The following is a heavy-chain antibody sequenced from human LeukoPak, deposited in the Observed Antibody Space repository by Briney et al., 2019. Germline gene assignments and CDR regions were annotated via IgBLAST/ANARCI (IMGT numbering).Heavy chain of an antibody. V-gene: IGHV3-23*01. CDR1: GFTFSSYA. Sequence: GGSLRLSCAASGFTFSSYAMSWVRQAPGKGLEWVSAISGSGGSTYYADSVKGWFTISRDNSKNTLYLQMNSLRAEDTAVYYCAKARYSSSWYSWFDPWGQGTLVTVSS. CDR2: ISGSGGST. D-gene: IGHD6-13*01. CDR3: AKARYSSSWYSWFDP. J-gene: IGHJ5*02.